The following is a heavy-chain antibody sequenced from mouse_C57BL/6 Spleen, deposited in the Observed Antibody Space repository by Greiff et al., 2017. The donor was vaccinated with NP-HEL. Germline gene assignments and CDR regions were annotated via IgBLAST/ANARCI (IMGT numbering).Heavy chain of an antibody. CDR3: ARSGTTVVATGGYYFDY. V-gene: IGHV1-69*01. D-gene: IGHD1-1*01. CDR1: GYTFTSYW. CDR2: IDPSDSYT. Sequence: QVQLQQPGAELVMPGASVKLSCKASGYTFTSYWMHWVKQRPGQGLEWIGEIDPSDSYTNYNQKFKGKSTLTVDKSSSTAYMQLSSLTSEDSAVYYCARSGTTVVATGGYYFDYWGQGTTLTVSS. J-gene: IGHJ2*01.